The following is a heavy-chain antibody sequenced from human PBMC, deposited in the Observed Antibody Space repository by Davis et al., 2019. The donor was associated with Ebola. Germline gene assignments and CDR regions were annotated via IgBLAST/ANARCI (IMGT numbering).Heavy chain of an antibody. D-gene: IGHD3-22*01. Sequence: SQTLSLTCAISGDSVPTHSAAWNWIRPSPSRGIEWLGRTYYRSKWFVDYAVSVKSRITINPDTSKNQFSLQLTSVTPEDTAVYYCARDPPYDQGYDYWGQGTLVTVSS. V-gene: IGHV6-1*01. J-gene: IGHJ4*02. CDR3: ARDPPYDQGYDY. CDR2: TYYRSKWFV. CDR1: GDSVPTHSAA.